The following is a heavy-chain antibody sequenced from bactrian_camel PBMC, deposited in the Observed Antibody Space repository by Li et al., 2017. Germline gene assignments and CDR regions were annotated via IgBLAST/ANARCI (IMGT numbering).Heavy chain of an antibody. CDR3: AFAVVGVGLWYDTYEYHY. CDR1: GFTFSSYY. Sequence: QLVESGGGLVQPGGSLRLSCAASGFTFSSYYMAWVRQAPGKGLEWVCSIYSDGRTKYYADSAKGRFTVSQDNGENTLSLQMTALKPEDTAVYYCAFAVVGVGLWYDTYEYHYWGQGTQVTVS. V-gene: IGHV3-2*01. J-gene: IGHJ4*01. D-gene: IGHD5*01. CDR2: IYSDGRTK.